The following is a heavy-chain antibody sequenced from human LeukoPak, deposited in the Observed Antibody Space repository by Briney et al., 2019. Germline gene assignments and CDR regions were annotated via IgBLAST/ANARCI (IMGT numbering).Heavy chain of an antibody. D-gene: IGHD3-9*01. J-gene: IGHJ4*02. CDR3: ARDRYYDILTGSDAGDY. Sequence: GGSLRLSCAASGFTFTTYGMSWVRQPPGKGLEWVANIKQDGTEKYYVDSVKGRFTISRDNAKNSLYLQMNSLRAEDTAVYYCARDRYYDILTGSDAGDYWGQGTLVTVSS. CDR2: IKQDGTEK. CDR1: GFTFTTYG. V-gene: IGHV3-7*01.